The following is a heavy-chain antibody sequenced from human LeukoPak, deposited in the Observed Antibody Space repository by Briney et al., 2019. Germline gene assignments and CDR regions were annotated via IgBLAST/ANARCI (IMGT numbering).Heavy chain of an antibody. CDR2: IGYDGSNK. Sequence: PGGSLRLSCAASGFTFSNYGMHWVRQAPGKGLEWVALIGYDGSNKYYPDSLKGRFTISRDNSKNTLYLQMNSLRAEDTAVYYCARDRYFDSSYGMDVWGKGTTVTVPS. D-gene: IGHD3-9*01. CDR3: ARDRYFDSSYGMDV. V-gene: IGHV3-33*01. J-gene: IGHJ6*04. CDR1: GFTFSNYG.